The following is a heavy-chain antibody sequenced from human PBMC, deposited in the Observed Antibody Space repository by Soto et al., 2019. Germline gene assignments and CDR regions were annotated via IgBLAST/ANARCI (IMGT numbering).Heavy chain of an antibody. CDR1: GYTFTSYG. Sequence: QVQLVQSGAEVKKPGASVKVSCKASGYTFTSYGISWVRQAPGQGLEWMGWISAYNGNTNYAQKLQGRVTMTTDTSTSTAYMELRSLRSDDTAVYYCARVADCSGGSCYRHYYYYGMDVWGQGTTVTVSS. D-gene: IGHD2-15*01. J-gene: IGHJ6*02. CDR2: ISAYNGNT. V-gene: IGHV1-18*01. CDR3: ARVADCSGGSCYRHYYYYGMDV.